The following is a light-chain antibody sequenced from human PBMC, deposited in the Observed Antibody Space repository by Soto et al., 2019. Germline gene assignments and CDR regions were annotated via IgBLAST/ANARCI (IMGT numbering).Light chain of an antibody. CDR3: XXXXXXSXXT. J-gene: IGKJ2*01. V-gene: IGKV1-5*03. Sequence: DIQMTQSPSTVSASVGDXXXXXXXASQXISTSXAWYQQKPGKAPRLLIYRASSLEEGVPSRFSGSGSGTAFTLTIGGLXPDXXXXXXXXXXXXXSXXTFGQGTKLEI. CDR1: QXISTS. CDR2: RAS.